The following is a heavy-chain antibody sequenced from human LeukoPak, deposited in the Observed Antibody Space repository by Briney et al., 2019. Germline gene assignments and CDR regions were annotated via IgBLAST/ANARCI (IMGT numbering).Heavy chain of an antibody. V-gene: IGHV1-24*01. D-gene: IGHD3-22*01. CDR3: ATCDSSGLVCHY. J-gene: IGHJ4*02. CDR2: FDPEDGET. CDR1: GYTLTELS. Sequence: ASVKVSCKVSGYTLTELSMHWVRQAPGKGLEWTGGFDPEDGETIYAQKFQGRVTMTEDTSTDTAYMELSSLRSEDTAVYYCATCDSSGLVCHYWGQGTLVTVSS.